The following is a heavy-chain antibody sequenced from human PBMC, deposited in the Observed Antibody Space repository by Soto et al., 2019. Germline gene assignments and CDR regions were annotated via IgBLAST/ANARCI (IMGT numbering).Heavy chain of an antibody. V-gene: IGHV1-69*13. CDR1: GGTFSSYA. CDR2: IIPIFGTA. Sequence: SVKVSCKASGGTFSSYAISWVRQAPGQGLEWMGGIIPIFGTANYAQKFQGRVTITADESTSTAYMELSSLRSEDTAVYYCAREPYYYDSSGYYVGPDYYYYYGMDVWGQGTTVTVSS. D-gene: IGHD3-22*01. J-gene: IGHJ6*02. CDR3: AREPYYYDSSGYYVGPDYYYYYGMDV.